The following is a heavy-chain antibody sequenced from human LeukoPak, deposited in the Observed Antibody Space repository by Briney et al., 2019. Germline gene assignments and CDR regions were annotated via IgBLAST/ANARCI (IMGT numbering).Heavy chain of an antibody. CDR3: ARGCGSTSCSPPGY. V-gene: IGHV1-18*01. CDR1: GYTFTSYG. CDR2: ISAYNGNT. D-gene: IGHD2-2*01. Sequence: ASVKVSCKASGYTFTSYGISWVRQAPGQGLGWMGWISAYNGNTNYARKLQGRVTMTTDTSTSTAYMELRSLRSDDTAVYYCARGCGSTSCSPPGYWGQGTLVTVSS. J-gene: IGHJ4*02.